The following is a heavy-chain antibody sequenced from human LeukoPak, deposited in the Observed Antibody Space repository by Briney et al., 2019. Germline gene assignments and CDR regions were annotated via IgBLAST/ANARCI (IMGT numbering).Heavy chain of an antibody. Sequence: PSETLSLTCTVSGGSISSHYWSWIRQPPGKGLEWVGYIYYSGSTNYNPSLKSRVTISVDTSKNQFSLKLSSVTAADTAVYYCARVQAGYCSSTSCPDWFDPWGQGTLVTVSS. CDR2: IYYSGST. V-gene: IGHV4-59*11. D-gene: IGHD2-2*01. J-gene: IGHJ5*02. CDR3: ARVQAGYCSSTSCPDWFDP. CDR1: GGSISSHY.